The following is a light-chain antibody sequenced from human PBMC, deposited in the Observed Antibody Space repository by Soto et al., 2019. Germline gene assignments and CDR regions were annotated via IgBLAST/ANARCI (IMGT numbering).Light chain of an antibody. V-gene: IGKV3-11*01. CDR1: QSAPSSN. CDR2: DAS. J-gene: IGKJ5*01. CDR3: QQHSNWPQIT. Sequence: ETVLTQSPGTLSLSPGERSTLSCMTIQSAPSSNLAWYQQKPGQAPRLLIYDASNRATGIPARFSGSGSGTDFTLTISSLEPEDFAVYYCQQHSNWPQITVGQGTRLDIK.